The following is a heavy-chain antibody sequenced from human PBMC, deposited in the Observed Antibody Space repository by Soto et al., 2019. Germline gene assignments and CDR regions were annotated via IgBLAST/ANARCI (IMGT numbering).Heavy chain of an antibody. D-gene: IGHD1-26*01. J-gene: IGHJ4*02. Sequence: GGSLRLSCVVSEFSFSNFWMHWVRQAPGKGLERVGNIKEDGGGITYYADSVKGRFTISRDNSKNTLYLQLNSLRAEDTAVYYCAQSKVGATSNYFDYWGQGTLVTVSS. CDR2: IKEDGGGIT. V-gene: IGHV3-7*05. CDR3: AQSKVGATSNYFDY. CDR1: EFSFSNFW.